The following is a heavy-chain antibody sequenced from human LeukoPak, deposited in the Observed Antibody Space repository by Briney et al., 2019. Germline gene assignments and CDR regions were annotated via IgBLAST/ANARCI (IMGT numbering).Heavy chain of an antibody. CDR1: GFTFSSYS. J-gene: IGHJ4*02. CDR2: ISSSSSYI. CDR3: ARGEYGSGSYHIDY. Sequence: GGSLRLSCAASGFTFSSYSMNWVRQAPGKGLEWVSSISSSSSYIYYADSVKGRFTISRDNAKKSLYLQMNSLRVEDTAVYYCARGEYGSGSYHIDYWGQGTLVTVSS. D-gene: IGHD3-10*01. V-gene: IGHV3-21*01.